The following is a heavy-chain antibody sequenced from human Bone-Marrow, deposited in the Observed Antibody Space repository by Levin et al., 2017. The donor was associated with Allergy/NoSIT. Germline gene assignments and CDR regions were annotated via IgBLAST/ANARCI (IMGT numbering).Heavy chain of an antibody. D-gene: IGHD3-10*01. V-gene: IGHV3-30*18. Sequence: GESLKISCAASGFTFSNYGMNWVRQAPGKELEWVAVISFNTYYEYYADSVKGRFTISRDNSKNTLFLQMNSLRPEDTGVYYCAKDAVTHFTSGSSFDYWGRGTLVTVSS. J-gene: IGHJ4*02. CDR1: GFTFSNYG. CDR2: ISFNTYYE. CDR3: AKDAVTHFTSGSSFDY.